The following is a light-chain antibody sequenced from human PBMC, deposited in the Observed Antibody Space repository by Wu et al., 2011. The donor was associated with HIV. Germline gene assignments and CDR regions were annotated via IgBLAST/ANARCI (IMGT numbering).Light chain of an antibody. V-gene: IGKV3-15*01. CDR3: QQYNNWPRT. J-gene: IGKJ1*01. Sequence: TLSCRASQSVSINVAWYQQKPGQAPTAPHLWCFHQGHWFPSQFGGSGSGTEFTLTISSMQSEDFAVYYCQQYNNWPRTFGQGTKVEIK. CDR2: CF. CDR1: QSVSIN.